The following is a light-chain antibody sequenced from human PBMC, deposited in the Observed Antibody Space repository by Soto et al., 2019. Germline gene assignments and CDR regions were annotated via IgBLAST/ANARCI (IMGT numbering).Light chain of an antibody. CDR2: GAS. V-gene: IGKV3-20*01. J-gene: IGKJ1*01. Sequence: EIVLTQSPGTLSLSPGERATISCRASQSVSSSYLAWYQQKPGQAPRLLIYGASNRATGIPDRFIGSGSGTDFTLTISRLEPEDISVYYCQQYGSSPSTFGQGTKVEIK. CDR3: QQYGSSPST. CDR1: QSVSSSY.